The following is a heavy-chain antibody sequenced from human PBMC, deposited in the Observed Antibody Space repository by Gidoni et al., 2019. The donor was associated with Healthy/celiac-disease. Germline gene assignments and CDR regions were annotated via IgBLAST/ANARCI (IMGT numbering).Heavy chain of an antibody. Sequence: QVQLQESGPGLVKPSETLSLTCTVSGGSISSYYWSWIRQPPGKGLEWIGYIYYSGSTNYNPPLKSRVTISVDTSKNQFSLKLSSVTAADTAVYYCARGTTVTSDYWGQGTLVTVSS. CDR2: IYYSGST. V-gene: IGHV4-59*08. CDR1: GGSISSYY. CDR3: ARGTTVTSDY. J-gene: IGHJ4*02. D-gene: IGHD4-17*01.